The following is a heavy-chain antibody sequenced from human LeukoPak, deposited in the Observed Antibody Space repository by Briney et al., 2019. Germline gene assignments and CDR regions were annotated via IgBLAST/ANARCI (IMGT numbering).Heavy chain of an antibody. CDR1: GGSISSYY. J-gene: IGHJ4*02. V-gene: IGHV4-59*01. Sequence: SETLSLTCTVSGGSISSYYWSWIRQPPGKGLEWIGYIYYSGSTNYNPSLKSRVTISVDTSKNQFSLKLSSVTAADTAVYYCARYQLGVFYFDYWGQGTLVTVSS. CDR2: IYYSGST. CDR3: ARYQLGVFYFDY. D-gene: IGHD2-2*01.